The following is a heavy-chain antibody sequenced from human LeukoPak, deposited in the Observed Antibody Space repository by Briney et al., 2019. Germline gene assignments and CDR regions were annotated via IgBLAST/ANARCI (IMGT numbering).Heavy chain of an antibody. CDR2: IYWDDEK. D-gene: IGHD3-22*01. Sequence: SGPTLVKPTQTLTLTCTFSGFSLSTNGVGVGWIRQPPGKALEWLALIYWDDEKRYSPSLKSRLTITKDTSKNQVVLTMTNMDPVDTATYYCAQIRDDSAKCDYWGQGTLVTVSS. J-gene: IGHJ4*02. CDR1: GFSLSTNGVG. V-gene: IGHV2-5*02. CDR3: AQIRDDSAKCDY.